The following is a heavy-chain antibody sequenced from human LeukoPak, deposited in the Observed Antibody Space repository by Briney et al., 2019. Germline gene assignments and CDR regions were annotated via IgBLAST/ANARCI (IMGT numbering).Heavy chain of an antibody. CDR3: ARGGDSSGYCFDY. J-gene: IGHJ4*02. CDR2: IYYSGST. Sequence: SETLSRTCTVSGGSISSYYWSWIRQPPGKGLEWIGYIYYSGSTNYNPSLKSRVTISVDTSKNQFSLKLSSVTAADTAVYYCARGGDSSGYCFDYWGQGTLVTVSS. CDR1: GGSISSYY. V-gene: IGHV4-59*01. D-gene: IGHD3-22*01.